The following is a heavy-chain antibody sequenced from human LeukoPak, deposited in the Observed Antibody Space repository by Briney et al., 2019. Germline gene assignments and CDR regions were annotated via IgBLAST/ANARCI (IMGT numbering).Heavy chain of an antibody. CDR2: INPNSGGT. V-gene: IGHV1-2*02. CDR1: GYTFTGYY. D-gene: IGHD6-13*01. Sequence: ASVKVSCKASGYTFTGYYMHWVRQAPGQGLEWMGWINPNSGGTNYAQKFQGRVTMTRDTSISTAYMELSRLRSDDTAVYYCARGDSSSWHRFDYWGQGTLVTVSS. CDR3: ARGDSSSWHRFDY. J-gene: IGHJ4*02.